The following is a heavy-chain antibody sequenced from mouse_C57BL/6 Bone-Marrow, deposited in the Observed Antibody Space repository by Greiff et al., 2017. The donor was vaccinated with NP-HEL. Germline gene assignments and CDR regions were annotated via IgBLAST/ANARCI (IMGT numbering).Heavy chain of an antibody. CDR1: GYTFTDYY. V-gene: IGHV1-19*01. J-gene: IGHJ2*01. Sequence: EVQLQESGPVLVKPGASVKMSCKASGYTFTDYYMTWVKQSHGKSLEWIGVINPYNGGTSYNQKFKGKATLTVDKSSSTAYMELNSLTSEDSAVYCCASKMGDFFDYWGQGTTLTVSS. CDR3: ASKMGDFFDY. CDR2: INPYNGGT.